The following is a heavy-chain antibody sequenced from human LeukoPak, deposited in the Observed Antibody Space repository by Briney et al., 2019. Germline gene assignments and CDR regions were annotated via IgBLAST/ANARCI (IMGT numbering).Heavy chain of an antibody. D-gene: IGHD3-10*01. CDR2: IRSETDGATT. J-gene: IGHJ4*02. CDR1: GFSFSYAW. V-gene: IGHV3-15*01. CDR3: TTDLNQRLKWFGNPLDH. Sequence: GGSLRLSCVASGFSFSYAWMSWVRQAPGKGLQWVGHIRSETDGATTDYAAAVQGRFNISRDDSKKMLYLEMNSLKTEDTAVYYCTTDLNQRLKWFGNPLDHWGKGTPVTVSS.